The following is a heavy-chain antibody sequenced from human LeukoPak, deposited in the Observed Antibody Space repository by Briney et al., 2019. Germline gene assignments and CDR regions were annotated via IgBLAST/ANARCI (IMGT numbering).Heavy chain of an antibody. V-gene: IGHV4-4*07. Sequence: PSETLSLTCTVSGASISTYYWSWIRQPVGKGLEWIGRIYPSGSTNYNPSLKSRITMSIDTSKNHFSLKLSSVTAADTALYYCARLNTNAYPYFFDYWGQGTLVTVSS. J-gene: IGHJ4*02. D-gene: IGHD2-8*01. CDR1: GASISTYY. CDR3: ARLNTNAYPYFFDY. CDR2: IYPSGST.